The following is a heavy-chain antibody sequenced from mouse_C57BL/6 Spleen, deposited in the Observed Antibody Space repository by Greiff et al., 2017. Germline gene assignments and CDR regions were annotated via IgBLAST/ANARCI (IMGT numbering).Heavy chain of an antibody. CDR2: ISSGGSYT. D-gene: IGHD1-1*02. Sequence: EVQRVESGGDLVKPGGSLKLSCAASGFTFSSYGMSWVRQTPDKRLEWVATISSGGSYTSYPDSVKGRFTISRDNAKNTLYLQMSSLKSEDTAMYYCARRGGYWYFDVWGTGTTVTVSS. CDR3: ARRGGYWYFDV. J-gene: IGHJ1*03. CDR1: GFTFSSYG. V-gene: IGHV5-6*01.